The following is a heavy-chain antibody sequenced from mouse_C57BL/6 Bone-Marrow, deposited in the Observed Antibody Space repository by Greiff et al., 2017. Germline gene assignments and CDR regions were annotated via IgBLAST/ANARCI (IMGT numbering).Heavy chain of an antibody. J-gene: IGHJ3*01. CDR2: ISSGGSYT. V-gene: IGHV5-6*02. D-gene: IGHD3-2*02. CDR1: GFTFSSYG. Sequence: EVMLVESGGDLVKPGGSLKLSCAASGFTFSSYGMSWVRQTPDKRLEWVATISSGGSYTYYPDSVKGRFTISRDNAKNTLYLQMSSLKSEDTAMYYCARQEGTAQATAWFAYWGQGTLVTVSA. CDR3: ARQEGTAQATAWFAY.